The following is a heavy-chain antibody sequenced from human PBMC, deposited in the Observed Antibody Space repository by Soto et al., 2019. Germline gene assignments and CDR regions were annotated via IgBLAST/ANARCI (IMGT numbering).Heavy chain of an antibody. D-gene: IGHD2-15*01. CDR1: GGSFSCYA. V-gene: IGHV1-69*13. CDR3: SRGTGWP. CDR2: IIPIFGTA. J-gene: IGHJ5*02. Sequence: GSSVKVGCNACGGSFSCYAISWVRQAPGQGLEWMGGIIPIFGTANYAQKFQGRVTITADESTSTAYMALSSLRSEDTAVYYCSRGTGWPWGQGSVDTVTS.